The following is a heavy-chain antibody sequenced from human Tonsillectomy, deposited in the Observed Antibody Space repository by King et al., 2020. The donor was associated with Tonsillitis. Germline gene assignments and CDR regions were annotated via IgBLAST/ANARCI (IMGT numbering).Heavy chain of an antibody. D-gene: IGHD3-10*01. Sequence: TLKESGPVLVKPTETLTLTCTVSGFSLSNARVGVSWIRQPPGKALEWLAHIFSNDEKSYSTSLKSRLTISKDTSKSQVVLTMTNMDPVDTATNYCARIEDYGSGSYYGSSFDYWGQGTLVTVSS. V-gene: IGHV2-26*01. CDR1: GFSLSNARVG. CDR2: IFSNDEK. CDR3: ARIEDYGSGSYYGSSFDY. J-gene: IGHJ4*02.